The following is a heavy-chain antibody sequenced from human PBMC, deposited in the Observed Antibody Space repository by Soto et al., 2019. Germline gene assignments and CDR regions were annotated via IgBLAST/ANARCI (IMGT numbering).Heavy chain of an antibody. Sequence: QITLKESGPTVVKPTETLTLTCTFSGFSLTTSGVGVGWVSQSPGKAPEWLALIYWDDDKRYSTSLNSRLIITKDTSKNQVVLTMANVDPADTATYSCAHRVLRTVFGLVTTTAIYFDFWGPGTPVVVSS. CDR2: IYWDDDK. V-gene: IGHV2-5*02. CDR3: AHRVLRTVFGLVTTTAIYFDF. D-gene: IGHD3-3*01. CDR1: GFSLTTSGVG. J-gene: IGHJ4*02.